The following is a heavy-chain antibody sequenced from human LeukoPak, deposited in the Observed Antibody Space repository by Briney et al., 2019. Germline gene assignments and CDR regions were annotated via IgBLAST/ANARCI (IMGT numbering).Heavy chain of an antibody. CDR2: INTDGSST. D-gene: IGHD1-26*01. CDR3: AAVPQWELPLIVDY. V-gene: IGHV3-74*01. J-gene: IGHJ4*02. Sequence: GGSLRLSCAASGFTFSSYWMYWVRQVPGKGLVWVSRINTDGSSTSYADSVKGRFTISRDNAKNTLYLQMNSLRSEDTAVYYCAAVPQWELPLIVDYWGQGTLVTVSS. CDR1: GFTFSSYW.